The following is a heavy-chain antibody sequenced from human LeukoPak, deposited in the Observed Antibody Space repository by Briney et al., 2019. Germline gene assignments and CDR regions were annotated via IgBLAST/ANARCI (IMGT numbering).Heavy chain of an antibody. V-gene: IGHV3-23*01. D-gene: IGHD5-12*01. CDR1: GGSISSSSYY. CDR2: ISGSGGST. CDR3: AKGEIVATTDFDY. Sequence: ETLSLTCTVSGGSISSSSYYWGWIRQPPGKGLEWVSAISGSGGSTYYADSVKGRFTISRDNSKNTLYLQMNSLRAEDTAVYYCAKGEIVATTDFDYWGQETLVTVSS. J-gene: IGHJ4*02.